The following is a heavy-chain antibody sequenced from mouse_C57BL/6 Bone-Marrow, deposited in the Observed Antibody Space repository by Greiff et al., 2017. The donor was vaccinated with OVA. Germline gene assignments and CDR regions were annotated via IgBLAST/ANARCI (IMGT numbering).Heavy chain of an antibody. V-gene: IGHV1-84*01. CDR1: GYTFTDYY. D-gene: IGHD1-1*01. CDR3: ARYGTTVGFDY. J-gene: IGHJ2*01. Sequence: LVESGPELVKPGASVKISCKASGYTFTDYYINWVKQRPGQGLEWIGWIYPGSGNTKYHEKFKGQATLTVDTSSSTAYMQLSSLTSEDSAVYIGARYGTTVGFDYWGQGTTLTVAS. CDR2: IYPGSGNT.